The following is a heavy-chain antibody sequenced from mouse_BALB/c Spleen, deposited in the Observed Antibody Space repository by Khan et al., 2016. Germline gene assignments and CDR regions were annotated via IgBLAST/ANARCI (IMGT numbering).Heavy chain of an antibody. CDR1: GYTFTDYA. V-gene: IGHV1S137*01. CDR3: ARGPNYRYDVFDY. D-gene: IGHD2-14*01. CDR2: ISTYSGNT. J-gene: IGHJ2*01. Sequence: VQLQESGPELVRPGVSVKISCKGSGYTFTDYAMHWVKQSHAKSLEWIGVISTYSGNTNYNQKFKGKATMTVDKSSSTAYMELARLTSEDSAIYDCARGPNYRYDVFDYWGQGTTLTVSS.